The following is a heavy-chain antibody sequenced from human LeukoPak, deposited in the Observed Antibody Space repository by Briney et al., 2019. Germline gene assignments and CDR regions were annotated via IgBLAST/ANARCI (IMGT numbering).Heavy chain of an antibody. CDR3: AKGGGYEAQYYYYYLDV. J-gene: IGHJ6*03. Sequence: PGGSLRLSCAASGFTFSSYSMNWVRQAPGKGLEWVSYISSSSSTIYYADSVKGRFTISRDNAKNSLYLQVNSLRAEDTAVYYCAKGGGYEAQYYYYYLDVWGKGTTVTISS. CDR2: ISSSSSTI. D-gene: IGHD5-12*01. V-gene: IGHV3-48*01. CDR1: GFTFSSYS.